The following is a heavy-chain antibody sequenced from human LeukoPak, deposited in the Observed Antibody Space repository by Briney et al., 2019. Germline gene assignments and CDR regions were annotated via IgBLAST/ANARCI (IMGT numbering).Heavy chain of an antibody. Sequence: ASVKVSCKASGYTFTSYGISWVRQAPGQGLEWMGWISAYNGNTNYAQKLQGRVTMTTDTSTSTAYMELRSLRSDDTAVYYCARDNFWSGYPFYYYYYYMDVGGKGTTVTVS. CDR3: ARDNFWSGYPFYYYYYYMDV. V-gene: IGHV1-18*01. CDR2: ISAYNGNT. D-gene: IGHD3-3*01. CDR1: GYTFTSYG. J-gene: IGHJ6*03.